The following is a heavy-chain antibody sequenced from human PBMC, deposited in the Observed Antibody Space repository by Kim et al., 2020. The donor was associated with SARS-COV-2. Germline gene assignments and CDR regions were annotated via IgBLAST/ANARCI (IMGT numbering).Heavy chain of an antibody. D-gene: IGHD3-3*01. V-gene: IGHV3-7*03. CDR3: ARGATIL. Sequence: GGGRKYYVDSVKGRFTITRDNAKNSVYLQMNSLRAEDTAVYYCARGATILWGQGTLVTVSS. J-gene: IGHJ4*02. CDR2: GGGRK.